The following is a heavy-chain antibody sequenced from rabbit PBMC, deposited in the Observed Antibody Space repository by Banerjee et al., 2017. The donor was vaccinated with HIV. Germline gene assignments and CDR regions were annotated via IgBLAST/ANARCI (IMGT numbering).Heavy chain of an antibody. Sequence: QSLEESGGDLVKPGASLTLTCTASGFDFSSYYYMCWVRQAPGKGLEWIACIYTGSSGSTWYASWVNGRFTISKTSSTTVTLQMTSLTAADTATYFCARETGGVDYNLWGPGTLVTVS. V-gene: IGHV1S40*01. CDR3: ARETGGVDYNL. J-gene: IGHJ4*01. D-gene: IGHD2-1*01. CDR2: IYTGSSGST. CDR1: GFDFSSYYY.